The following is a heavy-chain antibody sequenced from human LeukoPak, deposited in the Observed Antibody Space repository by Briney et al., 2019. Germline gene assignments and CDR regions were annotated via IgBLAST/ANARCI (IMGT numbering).Heavy chain of an antibody. J-gene: IGHJ6*02. V-gene: IGHV4-39*01. Sequence: SETLSLTCTVSGSSISSSSYYWGWIRQPPGKGLEWIGSIYYSGSTYYNPSLKSRVTISVDTSKNQFSLKLSSVTAADTAVYYCARHPLTPYGMDVWGQGTTVTVSS. CDR2: IYYSGST. CDR3: ARHPLTPYGMDV. CDR1: GSSISSSSYY.